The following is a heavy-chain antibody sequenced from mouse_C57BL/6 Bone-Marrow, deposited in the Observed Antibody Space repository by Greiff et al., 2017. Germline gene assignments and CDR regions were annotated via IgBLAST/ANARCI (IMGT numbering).Heavy chain of an antibody. Sequence: DVQLVESGGGLVQPKGSLKLSCAASGFTFNTYAMHWVRQAPGKGLEWVARIRSKSSNYATYYADSVKDRFTISRDDSQSMLYLQMNNLKTEDTAMYYCVREGGLYDYFYYYAMDYWGQGTSVTVSS. CDR3: VREGGLYDYFYYYAMDY. CDR2: IRSKSSNYAT. CDR1: GFTFNTYA. D-gene: IGHD2-4*01. V-gene: IGHV10-3*01. J-gene: IGHJ4*01.